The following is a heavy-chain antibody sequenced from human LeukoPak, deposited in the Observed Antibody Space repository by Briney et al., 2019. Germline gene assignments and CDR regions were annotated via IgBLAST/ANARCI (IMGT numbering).Heavy chain of an antibody. CDR1: GFTFSSXX. CDR3: AEDLGFWSGYNY. CDR2: IGTAGDT. D-gene: IGHD3-3*01. V-gene: IGHV3-13*01. J-gene: IGHJ4*02. Sequence: AGGXXXLXXAASGFTFSSXXXXWXRXATGKXXXWVSGIGTAGDTYYPGSVKGRFTISRDNSKNTLYLQMNSLRAEDTAVYYCAEDLGFWSGYNYWGQGTLVTVSS.